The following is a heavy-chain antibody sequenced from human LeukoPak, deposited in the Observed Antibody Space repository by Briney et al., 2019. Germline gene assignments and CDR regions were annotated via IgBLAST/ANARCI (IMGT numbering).Heavy chain of an antibody. V-gene: IGHV4-39*01. Sequence: PGGSLRLSCAASGFTFSSYSMSWIRQPPGKGLEWIGSIYYSGSTYYNPSLKSRVTISVDTSKNQFSLKLSSVTAADTAVYYCARLSVAGVLGYWGQGTLVTVSS. J-gene: IGHJ4*02. CDR1: GFTFSSYS. D-gene: IGHD6-19*01. CDR3: ARLSVAGVLGY. CDR2: IYYSGST.